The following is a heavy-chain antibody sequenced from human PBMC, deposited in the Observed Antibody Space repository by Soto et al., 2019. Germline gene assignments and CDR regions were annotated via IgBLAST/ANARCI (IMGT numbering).Heavy chain of an antibody. J-gene: IGHJ6*02. D-gene: IGHD1-7*01. CDR3: ARDNWNYGYYYGMDV. CDR2: IKQDGSEK. V-gene: IGHV3-7*01. CDR1: GFTFSSYW. Sequence: GGSLRLSXAASGFTFSSYWMSWVRQAPGKGLEWVANIKQDGSEKYYVDSVKGRFTISRDNAKNSLYLQMNSLRAEDTAVYYCARDNWNYGYYYGMDVWGQGTTVTVSS.